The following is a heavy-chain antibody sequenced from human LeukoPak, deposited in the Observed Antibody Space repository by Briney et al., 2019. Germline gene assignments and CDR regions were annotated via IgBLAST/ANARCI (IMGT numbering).Heavy chain of an antibody. V-gene: IGHV1-2*02. Sequence: ASVKVSCKASGYTFTGHYIHWVRQAPGQGLEWMGWINPSSGGTNYAQKFQGRVTMTRDTSISITYMELSRLRSDDTAVYYCARVRDGYNWLFDYWGQGTLVTVSS. CDR1: GYTFTGHY. D-gene: IGHD5-24*01. CDR2: INPSSGGT. J-gene: IGHJ4*02. CDR3: ARVRDGYNWLFDY.